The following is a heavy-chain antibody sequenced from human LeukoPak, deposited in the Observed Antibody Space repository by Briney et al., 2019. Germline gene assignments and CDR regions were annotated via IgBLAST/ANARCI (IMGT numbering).Heavy chain of an antibody. Sequence: PGGSLRLSCAASGFTFSSYAMHWVRQAPGKGLEWVAVISYDGSNKYYADSVKGRFTISRDNSKNTLYLQMNSLRAEDTAVYYCARERSGGFDYWGQGTLVTVSS. CDR1: GFTFSSYA. CDR3: ARERSGGFDY. CDR2: ISYDGSNK. D-gene: IGHD3-3*01. V-gene: IGHV3-30*04. J-gene: IGHJ4*02.